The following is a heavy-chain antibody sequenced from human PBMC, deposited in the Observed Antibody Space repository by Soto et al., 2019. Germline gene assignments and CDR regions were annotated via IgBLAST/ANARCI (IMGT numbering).Heavy chain of an antibody. D-gene: IGHD3-3*01. CDR2: IIPIFGTA. J-gene: IGHJ4*02. CDR1: GGTFSSYA. CDR3: ARDVGSYYDFWSGRYYFDY. Sequence: SVKVSCKASGGTFSSYAISWVRQAPGQGLEWMEGIIPIFGTANYAQKFQGRVTITADESTSTAYMELSSLRSEDTAVYYCARDVGSYYDFWSGRYYFDYWGQGTLVTVSS. V-gene: IGHV1-69*13.